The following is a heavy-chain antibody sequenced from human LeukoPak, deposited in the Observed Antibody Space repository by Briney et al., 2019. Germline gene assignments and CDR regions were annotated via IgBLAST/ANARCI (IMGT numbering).Heavy chain of an antibody. CDR3: AKDQRSSGWPYYYYYGMDV. J-gene: IGHJ6*02. D-gene: IGHD6-19*01. V-gene: IGHV3-23*01. CDR2: ISGSGGST. CDR1: GFTFSSYA. Sequence: GGSLRLSCAASGFTFSSYAMSWVRQAPGKGLEWVSAISGSGGSTYYADSVKGRFTISRDNSKNTLYLQMNSLRAEDTAVYYCAKDQRSSGWPYYYYYGMDVWGQGTTVTVSS.